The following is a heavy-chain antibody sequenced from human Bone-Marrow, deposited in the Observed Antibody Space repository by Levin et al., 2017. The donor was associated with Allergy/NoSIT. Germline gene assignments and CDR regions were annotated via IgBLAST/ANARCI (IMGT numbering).Heavy chain of an antibody. V-gene: IGHV4-4*02. CDR3: AKRARTTAMLGVGNWFDP. D-gene: IGHD3-3*01. CDR1: GGSISSSIW. Sequence: PSETLSLTCAVSGGSISSSIWWSWVRQPPGKGLEWIGEIYHSGRTTYNPSLKSRVTMSVDKSKNHFSLKLTSVTAADTAMYFCAKRARTTAMLGVGNWFDPWGQGTLVTVSS. J-gene: IGHJ5*02. CDR2: IYHSGRT.